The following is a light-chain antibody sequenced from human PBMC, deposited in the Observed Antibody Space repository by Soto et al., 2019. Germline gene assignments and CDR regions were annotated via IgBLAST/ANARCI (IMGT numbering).Light chain of an antibody. V-gene: IGLV2-23*01. CDR3: CSYAGSSIHVV. CDR2: EGS. Sequence: QSVLTQPASVSGSPGQSITISCTGTSSDVGSYNLVSWYQQHPGKAPKLMIYEGSKRPSGVPNRFSGSKSGNTASLTISGLQAEDEADYHCCSYAGSSIHVVFGGGTQLTVL. CDR1: SSDVGSYNL. J-gene: IGLJ2*01.